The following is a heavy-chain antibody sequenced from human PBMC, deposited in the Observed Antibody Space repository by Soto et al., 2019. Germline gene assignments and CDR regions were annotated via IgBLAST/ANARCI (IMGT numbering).Heavy chain of an antibody. CDR1: GFTFSSYS. J-gene: IGHJ4*02. V-gene: IGHV3-48*02. Sequence: GGSLRLSCAASGFTFSSYSMNWVRQAPGKGLEWVSYISSSSSTIYYADSVKGRFTISRDNAKNSLYLQMNSLRDEDTAVYYCASTLPDFWSDHNDFRDPEIDYWGQGTLVTVSS. CDR2: ISSSSSTI. D-gene: IGHD3-3*01. CDR3: ASTLPDFWSDHNDFRDPEIDY.